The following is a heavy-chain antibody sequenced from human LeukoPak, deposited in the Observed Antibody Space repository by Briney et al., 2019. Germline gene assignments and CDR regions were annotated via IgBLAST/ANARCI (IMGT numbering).Heavy chain of an antibody. Sequence: GGSRRLSCAASGFTFDDYAMHWVRQAPGKGLEWVSLISGDGGSTYYADSVKGRFTISRDNSKNSLYLQMNSLRTEDTALYYCAKSTMVTRFPYGMDVWGQGTTVTVSS. J-gene: IGHJ6*02. CDR3: AKSTMVTRFPYGMDV. D-gene: IGHD2-21*02. CDR1: GFTFDDYA. CDR2: ISGDGGST. V-gene: IGHV3-43*02.